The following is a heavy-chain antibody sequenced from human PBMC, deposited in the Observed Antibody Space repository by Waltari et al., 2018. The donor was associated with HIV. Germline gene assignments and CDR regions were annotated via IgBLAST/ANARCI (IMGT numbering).Heavy chain of an antibody. CDR1: GFTFSSYA. J-gene: IGHJ4*02. CDR2: ISYDGSNK. D-gene: IGHD2-15*01. CDR3: ARGRSVPYCSGGSCYLYFDY. V-gene: IGHV3-30-3*01. Sequence: QVQLVESGGGVVQPGRSLRLSCAASGFTFSSYAMPWVRQAPGKGLEWVAVISYDGSNKYYADSVKGRFTISRDNSKNTLYLQMNSLRAEDTAVYYCARGRSVPYCSGGSCYLYFDYWGQGTLVTVSS.